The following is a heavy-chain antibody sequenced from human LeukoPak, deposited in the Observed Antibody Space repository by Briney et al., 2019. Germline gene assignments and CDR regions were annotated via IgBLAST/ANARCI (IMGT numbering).Heavy chain of an antibody. CDR2: IYYSGST. Sequence: KPSETLSLTCTVSGGSISSYYWSWIRQPPGKGLEWIGYIYYSGSTNYNPSLKSRVTISVDTSKNQFSLKLSSVTAADTAVYYCARDMVRGVLYYYYYMDVWGKGTTVTISS. CDR3: ARDMVRGVLYYYYYMDV. V-gene: IGHV4-59*12. D-gene: IGHD3-10*01. CDR1: GGSISSYY. J-gene: IGHJ6*03.